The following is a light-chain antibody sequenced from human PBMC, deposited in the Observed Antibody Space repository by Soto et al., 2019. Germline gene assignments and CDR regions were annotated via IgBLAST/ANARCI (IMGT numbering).Light chain of an antibody. CDR1: QSVNSSY. J-gene: IGKJ1*01. CDR2: GAS. V-gene: IGKV3-20*01. Sequence: EIVLTQSPGTLSLSPGERVTLSCRASQSVNSSYLAWYQHKPGQAPRLLIYGASTSATGIPDRFSGSGSVTDFTLTIARLEPGDFAVYYCQQYGNSPQTFGQGTKVDIK. CDR3: QQYGNSPQT.